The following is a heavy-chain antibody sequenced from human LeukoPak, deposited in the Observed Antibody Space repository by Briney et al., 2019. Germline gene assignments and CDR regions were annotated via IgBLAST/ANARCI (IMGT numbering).Heavy chain of an antibody. CDR2: ISGSGGST. V-gene: IGHV3-23*01. CDR1: GFTFSSYA. CDR3: AKDRASGSYGGNFDY. D-gene: IGHD1-26*01. Sequence: GGSLRLSCAASGFTFSSYAMSWVRQAPGKGLEWVSAISGSGGSTYYADSVKGRFTISRDNSKNTLYLQMNSLRAEDTAVYYCAKDRASGSYGGNFDYWGQGTLVTVSS. J-gene: IGHJ4*02.